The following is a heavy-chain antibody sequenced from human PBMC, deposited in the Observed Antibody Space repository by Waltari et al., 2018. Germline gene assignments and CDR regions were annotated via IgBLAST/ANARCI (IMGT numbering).Heavy chain of an antibody. CDR2: IYHSGRT. CDR1: GGSISSGGYY. CDR3: AREGGTSYYDSTEDYFDY. D-gene: IGHD3-22*01. V-gene: IGHV4-31*03. Sequence: QVQLQESGPGLVKPSQTLSLTCTVSGGSISSGGYYWSWIRQHPGKGREWIGYIYHSGRTYYNPSLKSRGTISVDRSKNQFSLKLSSVTAADTAVYYCAREGGTSYYDSTEDYFDYWGQGTLVTVSS. J-gene: IGHJ4*02.